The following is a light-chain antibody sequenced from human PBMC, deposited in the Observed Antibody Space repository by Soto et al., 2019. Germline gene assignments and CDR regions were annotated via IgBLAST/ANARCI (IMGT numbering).Light chain of an antibody. J-gene: IGKJ1*01. V-gene: IGKV3-11*01. CDR2: DAS. CDR1: QSVSSY. Sequence: EIVLTQSPATLSLSPGERATLSCRASQSVSSYLAWYQQKPGQAPRLLIYDASNRAPGIPARFSGSGSGTDFTLTISSLEPEDFAVYYCQQRSNWPRTFGHGTKVEIK. CDR3: QQRSNWPRT.